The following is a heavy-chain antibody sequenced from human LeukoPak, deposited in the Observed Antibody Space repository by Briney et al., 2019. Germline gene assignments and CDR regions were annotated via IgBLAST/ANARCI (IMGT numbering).Heavy chain of an antibody. V-gene: IGHV3-30*02. Sequence: PGGSLRLSCAASGFTFSSYGMHWVRQAPGKGLEWVAFIRYDGSNKYYADSVKGRFTISRDNSKNTLYLQMNSLRAEDTAVYYCARGIYGDYGAYYYYMDVWGKGTTVTISS. CDR1: GFTFSSYG. CDR3: ARGIYGDYGAYYYYMDV. D-gene: IGHD4-17*01. J-gene: IGHJ6*03. CDR2: IRYDGSNK.